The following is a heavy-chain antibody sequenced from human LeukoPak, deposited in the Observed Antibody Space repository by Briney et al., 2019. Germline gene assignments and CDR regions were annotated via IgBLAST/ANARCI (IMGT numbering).Heavy chain of an antibody. J-gene: IGHJ4*02. CDR3: AESYCGGDCYFSY. V-gene: IGHV4-59*01. CDR1: GGSISSYY. Sequence: SETLSLTCTVSGGSISSYYWSWIRQPPGKGLEWIGYIYYSGSTNYNPSLKSRVTISVDTSKNQFSLKLSSVTAADTAVYYCAESYCGGDCYFSYWGQGTLVTVSS. CDR2: IYYSGST. D-gene: IGHD2-21*01.